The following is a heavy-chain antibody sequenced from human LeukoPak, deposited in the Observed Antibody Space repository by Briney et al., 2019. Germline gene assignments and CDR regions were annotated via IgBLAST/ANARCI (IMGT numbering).Heavy chain of an antibody. J-gene: IGHJ6*02. V-gene: IGHV4-61*02. CDR1: GGSISSGSYY. Sequence: PSEPLSLTCTVSGGSISSGSYYWRWIRQPAGKGLEWIGRIYTSGSTNYNPSLKSRVTISVDTSKNQFSLKLSSVTAADTAVYYCARSYGGNPSIYYYYGMDVWGQGTTVTVSS. CDR3: ARSYGGNPSIYYYYGMDV. CDR2: IYTSGST. D-gene: IGHD4-23*01.